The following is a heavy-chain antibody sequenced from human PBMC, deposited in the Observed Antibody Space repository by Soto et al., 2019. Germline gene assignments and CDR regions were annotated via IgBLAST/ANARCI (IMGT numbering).Heavy chain of an antibody. CDR3: ARGSASDYDSSVWAFDI. D-gene: IGHD3-22*01. V-gene: IGHV1-69*13. Sequence: SVKVSCKASGGTFSSYAISWVRQAPGQGLEWMGGVIPIFGTANYAQKFQGRVTITADESTSTAYMELSSLRSEDTAVYYCARGSASDYDSSVWAFDIWGQGTMVTVSS. CDR1: GGTFSSYA. CDR2: VIPIFGTA. J-gene: IGHJ3*02.